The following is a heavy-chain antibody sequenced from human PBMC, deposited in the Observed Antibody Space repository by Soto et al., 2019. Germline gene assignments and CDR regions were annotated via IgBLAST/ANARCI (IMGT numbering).Heavy chain of an antibody. CDR3: AKDRGIIVKAGDAFDV. Sequence: GGSLRLSCASSGFTLSMSAVDWVRQAPGKGLEWVSYISDSGDRTYYADSVKGRFTISRDRSKNTVSLQMDSLRAEDTAVYYCAKDRGIIVKAGDAFDVWGQGTKVTVSS. D-gene: IGHD3-16*02. J-gene: IGHJ3*01. CDR2: ISDSGDRT. CDR1: GFTLSMSA. V-gene: IGHV3-23*01.